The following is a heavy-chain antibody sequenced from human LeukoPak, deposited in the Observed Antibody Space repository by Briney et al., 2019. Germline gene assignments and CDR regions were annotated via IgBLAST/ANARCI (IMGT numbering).Heavy chain of an antibody. Sequence: GGSLRLSCAASGFTFSSYEMNWVRQAPGKGLEWVSYISSSGSTIYYADSVKGRFTVSRDNAKNSLYLQMNSLRAEDTAVYYCAREPTPDGDPHYYYGMDVWGKGTTVTVSS. CDR1: GFTFSSYE. CDR3: AREPTPDGDPHYYYGMDV. V-gene: IGHV3-48*03. D-gene: IGHD4-17*01. J-gene: IGHJ6*04. CDR2: ISSSGSTI.